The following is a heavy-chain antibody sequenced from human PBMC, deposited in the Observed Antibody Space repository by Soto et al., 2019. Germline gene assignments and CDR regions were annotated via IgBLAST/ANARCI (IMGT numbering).Heavy chain of an antibody. CDR1: GDTFSSYA. D-gene: IGHD2-15*01. V-gene: IGHV1-69*05. CDR2: IIPIFGTA. CDR3: AGASSRVSSVVAAY. Sequence: SVKVSCKASGDTFSSYAISWVRQAPVQGLEWMGGIIPIFGTANYAQEFQGRLTLTSDMPSRTVYMQLSNLRSDDTAVYYCAGASSRVSSVVAAYWGQGTLVTVSS. J-gene: IGHJ4*02.